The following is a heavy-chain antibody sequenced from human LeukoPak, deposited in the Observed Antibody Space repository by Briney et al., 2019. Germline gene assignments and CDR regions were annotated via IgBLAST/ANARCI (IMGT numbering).Heavy chain of an antibody. V-gene: IGHV4-39*07. CDR1: GGSISSSSYY. Sequence: SETLSLTCTVPGGSISSSSYYWGWIRQPPGKGLEWIGSIYYSGSTYYNPSLKSRVTISVDTSKNQFSLKLSSVTAADTAVYYCATYYGGKGPKWGQGTLVTVSS. J-gene: IGHJ4*02. CDR3: ATYYGGKGPK. D-gene: IGHD4-23*01. CDR2: IYYSGST.